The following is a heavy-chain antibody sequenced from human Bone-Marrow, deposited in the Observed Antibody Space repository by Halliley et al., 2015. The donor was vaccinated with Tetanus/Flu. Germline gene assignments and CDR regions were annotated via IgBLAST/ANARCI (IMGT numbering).Heavy chain of an antibody. CDR2: IFYSGTT. CDR3: ARAFPGYTYGDYFDY. Sequence: IGYIFYSGTTYYNPSLKSRVTISVDTSQNQLSLKPSSVTAADTAVYFCARAFPGYTYGDYFDYWGQGTLVTVSS. J-gene: IGHJ4*02. V-gene: IGHV4-31*02. D-gene: IGHD5-18*01.